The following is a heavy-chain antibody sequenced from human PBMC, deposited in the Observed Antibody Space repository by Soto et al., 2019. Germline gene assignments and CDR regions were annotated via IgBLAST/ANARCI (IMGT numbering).Heavy chain of an antibody. Sequence: QVQLQESGPGLVKPSETLSLTCTVSGGSISSYYWSWIRQPPGKGLEWIGYIYYSGSTNYNPSLMSRGTLSVATSKTLSSRKVSSVTGADTAVYYWARLYGSCLDCWGQGTLVTVSS. CDR3: ARLYGSCLDC. J-gene: IGHJ4*02. CDR2: IYYSGST. V-gene: IGHV4-59*08. CDR1: GGSISSYY. D-gene: IGHD3-10*01.